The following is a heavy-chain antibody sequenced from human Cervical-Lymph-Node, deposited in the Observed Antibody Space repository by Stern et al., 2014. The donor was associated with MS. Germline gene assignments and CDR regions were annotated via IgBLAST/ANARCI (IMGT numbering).Heavy chain of an antibody. D-gene: IGHD1-14*01. CDR1: GFTFSSYS. J-gene: IGHJ5*02. Sequence: EVQLVESGGGLVQPGGSLRLSCAASGFTFSSYSMNWVRQAPGKGLEWGSYISSRSTIYYADSVKGRFTISRDNAKNSLYLQMNSLRDEDTAVYYCAREDELGGTAWGQGTLVTVSS. CDR3: AREDELGGTA. V-gene: IGHV3-48*02. CDR2: ISSRSTI.